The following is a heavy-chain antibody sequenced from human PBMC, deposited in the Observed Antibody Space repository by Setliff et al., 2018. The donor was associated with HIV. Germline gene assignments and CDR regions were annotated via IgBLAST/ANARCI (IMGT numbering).Heavy chain of an antibody. D-gene: IGHD6-13*01. Sequence: PGGSLRLSCAVSGFTFSTYGMHWVRQAPGKGLEWVTFIEHDGSKKFYADSVKGRFTISRDNSKNTLYLQMNSLRAEATAVYYCTTDRVGGRSTRYRIGAFEIWGQGTMVTVSS. J-gene: IGHJ3*02. CDR2: IEHDGSKK. CDR3: TTDRVGGRSTRYRIGAFEI. CDR1: GFTFSTYG. V-gene: IGHV3-30*02.